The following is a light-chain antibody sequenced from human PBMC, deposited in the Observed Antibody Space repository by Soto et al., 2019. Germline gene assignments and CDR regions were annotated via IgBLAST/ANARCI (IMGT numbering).Light chain of an antibody. Sequence: DIVMTQSPDSLAVSLGERATINCKSSQSVLYSSNNKNYLAWYQQKPGQPPKLLIYWASTRESGVPDRFSGSGSGTDFTLTISSLQAADVAVYYCQQYYSIPFTFGQGTKLETK. V-gene: IGKV4-1*01. CDR1: QSVLYSSNNKNY. J-gene: IGKJ2*01. CDR3: QQYYSIPFT. CDR2: WAS.